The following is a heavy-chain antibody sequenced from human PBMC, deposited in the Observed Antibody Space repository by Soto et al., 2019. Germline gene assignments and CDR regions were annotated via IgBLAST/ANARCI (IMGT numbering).Heavy chain of an antibody. V-gene: IGHV4-39*01. CDR3: AGLYCGGDCYSAIEEQGAFDI. Sequence: DTLSLTCTVSGGSISSSSYYWGWIRQPPGKGLEWIGSIYYSGSTYYNPSLRSRVTISVDTSKNQFSLKLSSVTAADTAVYYCAGLYCGGDCYSAIEEQGAFDIWGQGTMVTVSS. CDR2: IYYSGST. CDR1: GGSISSSSYY. D-gene: IGHD2-21*02. J-gene: IGHJ3*02.